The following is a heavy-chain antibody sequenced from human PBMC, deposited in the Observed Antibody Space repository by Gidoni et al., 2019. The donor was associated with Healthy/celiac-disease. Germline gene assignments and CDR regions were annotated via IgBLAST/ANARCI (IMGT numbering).Heavy chain of an antibody. CDR2: IYYSGST. CDR3: ARVPPRYYYDSSGPAADAFDI. V-gene: IGHV4-30-4*01. CDR1: GGSISSGDYY. J-gene: IGHJ3*02. Sequence: QVQLQESGPGLVKPSQTLSLTCTVSGGSISSGDYYWSWIRQPPGKGLEWIGYIYYSGSTYYNPSLKSRVTISVDTSKNQFSLKLSSVTAADTAVYYCARVPPRYYYDSSGPAADAFDIWGQGTMVTVSS. D-gene: IGHD3-22*01.